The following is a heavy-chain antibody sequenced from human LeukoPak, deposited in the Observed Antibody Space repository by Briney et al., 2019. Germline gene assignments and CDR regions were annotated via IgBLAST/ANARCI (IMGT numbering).Heavy chain of an antibody. Sequence: PGGSLRLSCAASGLTFSRHWMTWVRQAPGKGREWVANIKHDGREKNYVDSVKGRFTISRDNAKNSLYLQMNSLRAEDPAVYYCATPLDYYDRSDSHQGGDWGQGTLVTVSS. CDR1: GLTFSRHW. CDR2: IKHDGREK. CDR3: ATPLDYYDRSDSHQGGD. V-gene: IGHV3-7*03. J-gene: IGHJ4*02. D-gene: IGHD3-22*01.